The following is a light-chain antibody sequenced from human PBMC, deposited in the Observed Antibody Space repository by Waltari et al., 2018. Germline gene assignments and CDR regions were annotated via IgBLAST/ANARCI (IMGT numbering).Light chain of an antibody. V-gene: IGLV1-44*01. CDR3: AVWDDSLNGWM. J-gene: IGLJ3*02. CDR1: SSNIGSKT. Sequence: QSVVTQSPSASGPPGQRVTISCSGSSSNIGSKTVNWYQHLPGTAPKLLITKKNERPSGVPGRFSGSKSGTPASRAICGLQSEEEAEYYCAVWDDSLNGWMFGGGTKLTVL. CDR2: KKN.